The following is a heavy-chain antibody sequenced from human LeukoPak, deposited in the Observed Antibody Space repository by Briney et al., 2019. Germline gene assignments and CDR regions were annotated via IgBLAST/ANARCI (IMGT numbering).Heavy chain of an antibody. D-gene: IGHD3-16*01. J-gene: IGHJ6*02. CDR3: AKAREASRLRYGMDV. CDR1: GFTFSSNA. CDR2: SNDKGDYT. Sequence: PGGSLRLSCAASGFTFSSNAMNWVRQAPGKGLEWVSGSNDKGDYTYYADSEGGRFTISRDNSKNMLYQQMNSLRVEDTALYYCAKAREASRLRYGMDVWGQGTTVTVSS. V-gene: IGHV3-23*01.